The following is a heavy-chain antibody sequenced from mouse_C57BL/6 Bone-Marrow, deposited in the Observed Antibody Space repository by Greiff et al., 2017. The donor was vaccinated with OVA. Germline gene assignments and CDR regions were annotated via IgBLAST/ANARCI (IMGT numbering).Heavy chain of an antibody. D-gene: IGHD2-5*01. V-gene: IGHV1-26*01. J-gene: IGHJ3*01. Sequence: EVQLQQSGPELVKPGASVKISCKASGYTFTDYYMNWVKQSHGKSLEWIGDIIPKNGFTSYNQKFKGKATLTVDKSSSTAYMELRSLTSEDSAVYYCERVGAYYSKGGLAYWGQGTLVTVSA. CDR1: GYTFTDYY. CDR2: IIPKNGFT. CDR3: ERVGAYYSKGGLAY.